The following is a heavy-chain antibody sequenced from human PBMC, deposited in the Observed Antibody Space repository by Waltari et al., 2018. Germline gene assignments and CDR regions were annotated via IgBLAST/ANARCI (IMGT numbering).Heavy chain of an antibody. CDR2: IYHSGNT. D-gene: IGHD3-3*01. CDR1: GGSITSDGYS. V-gene: IGHV4-30-2*01. J-gene: IGHJ5*02. Sequence: QLQLQESGSGLVKPSQTLSLTCAVSGGSITSDGYSWSWIRQPPGKGLEWIGCIYHSGNTHYNPSLKSRLTMSIDTSKNQFSLRLTSVSAADTAVYYCARSHYDSWSGFNNWLDPWGQGTLVTVSS. CDR3: ARSHYDSWSGFNNWLDP.